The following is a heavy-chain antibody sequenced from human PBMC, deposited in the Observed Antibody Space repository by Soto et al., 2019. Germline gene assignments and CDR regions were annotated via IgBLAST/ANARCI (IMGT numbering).Heavy chain of an antibody. V-gene: IGHV4-59*01. CDR1: GDSSSNYY. CDR3: ASHRRDCSGSTCYSGYFYGMDV. D-gene: IGHD3-22*01. Sequence: SETLSLTCTVSGDSSSNYYWSWIRKPPGKGLERIGFIYYSGSTNYSPSLKSRVTISLDTSKNQFSLKLSSVTAADTAVYYCASHRRDCSGSTCYSGYFYGMDVWGQGTTVT. J-gene: IGHJ6*02. CDR2: IYYSGST.